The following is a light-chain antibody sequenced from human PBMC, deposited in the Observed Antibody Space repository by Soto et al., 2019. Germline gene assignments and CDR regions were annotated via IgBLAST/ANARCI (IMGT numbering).Light chain of an antibody. J-gene: IGKJ2*01. CDR1: QSVSSSY. CDR3: QQYGSSYT. Sequence: EIVLTQSPGTLSLSPGERVTLSCRVSQSVSSSYLAWYQQKPGQAPRLLIYGASSRATGIPDRFSGSGSGTDFTLTISRLEPEDFAVYYCQQYGSSYTFGQGTKLEIK. V-gene: IGKV3-20*01. CDR2: GAS.